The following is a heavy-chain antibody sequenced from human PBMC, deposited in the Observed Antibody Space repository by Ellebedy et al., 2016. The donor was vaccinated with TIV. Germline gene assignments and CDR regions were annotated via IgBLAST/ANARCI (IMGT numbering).Heavy chain of an antibody. CDR2: INPNSNVA. D-gene: IGHD3-10*01. CDR1: GYNFRGYY. Sequence: ASVKVSCKASGYNFRGYYMDWVRQAPGQGLEWMGWINPNSNVANYARKFQGRVTMTSDTSTNTAYLQLSGLTSDDAAVYYCARDFFYASGNYYPYYGMDVWGQGTTVIVSS. V-gene: IGHV1-2*02. CDR3: ARDFFYASGNYYPYYGMDV. J-gene: IGHJ6*02.